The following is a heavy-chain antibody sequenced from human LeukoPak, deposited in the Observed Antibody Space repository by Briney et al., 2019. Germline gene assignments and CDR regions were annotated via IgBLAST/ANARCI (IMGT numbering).Heavy chain of an antibody. V-gene: IGHV4-30-2*01. J-gene: IGHJ5*02. CDR3: ARELWFVNAPGSWLDP. Sequence: SQTLSLTCTVSGDSISSGDYSWSSIRQPSGKGLEWIGYIFHSGSSYYNPSLRSRVTISVDRSRNQFSLRLTSVTAADTAVYYCARELWFVNAPGSWLDPWGQGTLVTVSS. CDR2: IFHSGSS. CDR1: GDSISSGDYS. D-gene: IGHD3-10*01.